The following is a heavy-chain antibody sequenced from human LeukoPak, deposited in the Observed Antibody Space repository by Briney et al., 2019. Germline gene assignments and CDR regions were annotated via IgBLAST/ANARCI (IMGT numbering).Heavy chain of an antibody. CDR3: ARDRLRSSWLQHSVSPIAVAGPNWFDP. CDR2: FDPDDGEA. D-gene: IGHD6-19*01. V-gene: IGHV1-24*01. Sequence: ASVKVSCKVSGYTLTELSMHWVRQAPGKGLEWMGGFDPDDGEALYAQQFQGRVSMTEDTSAGTVYMELSSLRSEDTAVYYCARDRLRSSWLQHSVSPIAVAGPNWFDPWGQGTLVTVSS. CDR1: GYTLTELS. J-gene: IGHJ5*02.